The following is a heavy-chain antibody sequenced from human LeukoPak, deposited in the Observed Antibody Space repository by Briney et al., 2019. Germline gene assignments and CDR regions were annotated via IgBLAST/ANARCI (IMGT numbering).Heavy chain of an antibody. CDR2: IYHSGST. CDR1: GGSISSSNW. D-gene: IGHD6-13*01. Sequence: SGTLSLTCAVSGGSISSSNWWSWVRQPPGKGLEWIGEIYHSGSTNYNPSLKSRVTISVDTSKNQFSLKLSSVTAADTAVYYCARAYSRDAFDIWGQGTMVTVSS. CDR3: ARAYSRDAFDI. J-gene: IGHJ3*02. V-gene: IGHV4-4*02.